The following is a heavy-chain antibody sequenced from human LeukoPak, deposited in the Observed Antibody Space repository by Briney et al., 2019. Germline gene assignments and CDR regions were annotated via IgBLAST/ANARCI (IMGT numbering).Heavy chain of an antibody. CDR3: ARATSSYYDTLTGNYYYGLDV. CDR2: ITPSSNAA. V-gene: IGHV1-69*06. Sequence: ASVNVSCKASGGSFSNYALSWVRQAPGQGLEWMGRITPSSNAAIYAQKLQDRVTITADRTTRTTYMELSSLKSADTAVYYCARATSSYYDTLTGNYYYGLDVWGQGTTVTVSS. CDR1: GGSFSNYA. D-gene: IGHD3-9*01. J-gene: IGHJ6*02.